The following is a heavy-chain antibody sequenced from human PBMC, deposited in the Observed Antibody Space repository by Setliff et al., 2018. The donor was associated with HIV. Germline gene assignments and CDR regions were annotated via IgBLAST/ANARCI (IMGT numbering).Heavy chain of an antibody. V-gene: IGHV4-59*08. CDR2: IFYSGST. CDR1: GGSISSYY. CDR3: ARRGRDGVFIMFATGFDP. J-gene: IGHJ5*02. D-gene: IGHD2-8*01. Sequence: LSLTCTVSGGSISSYYWSWIRQPPGKGLEWIGYIFYSGSTNYNPSLKSRVTISVDTSKSQFSLKLNSVTAADTAVYYCARRGRDGVFIMFATGFDPWGQGALVTVSS.